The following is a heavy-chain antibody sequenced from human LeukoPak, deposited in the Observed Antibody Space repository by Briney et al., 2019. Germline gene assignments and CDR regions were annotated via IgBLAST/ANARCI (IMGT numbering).Heavy chain of an antibody. V-gene: IGHV1-69*13. Sequence: SVKVSCKASGYTFTSYGISWVRQAPGQGLEWMGGIIPIFGTANYAQKFQGRVTITADESTSTAYMELSSLRSEDTAVYYCASSGSGSYRAFDYWGQGTLVTVSS. CDR3: ASSGSGSYRAFDY. CDR1: GYTFTSYG. J-gene: IGHJ4*02. D-gene: IGHD1-26*01. CDR2: IIPIFGTA.